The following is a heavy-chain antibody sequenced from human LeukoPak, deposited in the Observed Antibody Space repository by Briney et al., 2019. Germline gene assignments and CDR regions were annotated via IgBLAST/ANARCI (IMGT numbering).Heavy chain of an antibody. Sequence: GGSLRLSCAASGFTFSIYNMNWVRQAPGKGLEWVSSISSSSNIYYADSVKGRFTISRDNAKNSLYLRMNSLRAEDTAVYYCARDQGSGYDLVPYYEYYMDVWGKGTTVTVSS. CDR1: GFTFSIYN. V-gene: IGHV3-69-1*01. J-gene: IGHJ6*03. CDR3: ARDQGSGYDLVPYYEYYMDV. D-gene: IGHD5-12*01. CDR2: ISSSSNI.